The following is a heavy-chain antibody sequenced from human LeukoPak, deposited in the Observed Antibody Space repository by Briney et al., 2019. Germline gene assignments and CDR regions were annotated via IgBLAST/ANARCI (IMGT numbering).Heavy chain of an antibody. CDR1: GFTFTTYS. D-gene: IGHD4/OR15-4a*01. CDR2: ISSGSSAI. J-gene: IGHJ4*02. Sequence: GGSLRLSCEASGFTFTTYSMTWVRQAQGKGLEWVSIISSGSSAIFSADALKGRFTISRDDAKNLLYLDMNSLRAEDTAVYYCAKDYGAARPAYYFDYWGQGTLVTVSS. CDR3: AKDYGAARPAYYFDY. V-gene: IGHV3-21*04.